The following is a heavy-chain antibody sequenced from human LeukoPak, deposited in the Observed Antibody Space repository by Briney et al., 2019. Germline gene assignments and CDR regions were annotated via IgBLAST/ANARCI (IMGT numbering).Heavy chain of an antibody. D-gene: IGHD3-3*01. CDR1: GFIFSNYI. CDR2: ITNSSRYT. V-gene: IGHV3-21*01. J-gene: IGHJ4*02. Sequence: GGSLRLSCAASGFIFSNYIMNWVRQAPGKGLEWVSSITNSSRYTYYADSVRGRFTISRDNAKNSLYLQMNSLRAEDTAVYYCARSYEGSGFSDWGQGTLVTVSS. CDR3: ARSYEGSGFSD.